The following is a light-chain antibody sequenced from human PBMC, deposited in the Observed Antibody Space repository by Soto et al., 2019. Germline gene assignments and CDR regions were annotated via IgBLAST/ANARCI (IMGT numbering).Light chain of an antibody. J-gene: IGKJ2*01. CDR2: AAS. CDR3: QQLNSYPQT. Sequence: DIQLTQPPSFLSASVGDRVTITCRASQGLSSYLAWYQQKPGKAPKLLIYAASTLQSGVPSRFSGRRSGTEFTLTISSLQPEDFATYYCQQLNSYPQTFGQGTKVDIK. CDR1: QGLSSY. V-gene: IGKV1-9*01.